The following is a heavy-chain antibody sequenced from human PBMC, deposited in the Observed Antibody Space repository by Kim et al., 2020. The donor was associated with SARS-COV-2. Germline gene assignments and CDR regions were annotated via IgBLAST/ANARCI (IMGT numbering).Heavy chain of an antibody. CDR3: ARGGWTLGAAMSYFDY. J-gene: IGHJ4*02. CDR2: TYYRLKWYN. D-gene: IGHD6-13*01. V-gene: IGHV6-1*01. CDR1: GDSVSSNSAA. Sequence: SQTLSLTCAISGDSVSSNSAAWNWIRQSPSRGLECLGRTYYRLKWYNDYAVSVKSRIPINPDTSQNQFSLQLNSVTPEDTALYYCARGGWTLGAAMSYFDYWGQGTLAT.